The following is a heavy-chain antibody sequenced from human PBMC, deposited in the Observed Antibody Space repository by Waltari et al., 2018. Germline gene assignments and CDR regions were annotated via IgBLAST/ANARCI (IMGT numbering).Heavy chain of an antibody. Sequence: QVQLHQWGAGLLKPSETLSLTCAVYGGSFSGYYWRWIRQPPGKGLEWIGEINHSGSTNYNPSLRSRVTISVDTSKNQFSLKLSSVTAANTAVYYCAGGRPHSYSSGWWTEDYWGQGTLVTVSS. CDR3: AGGRPHSYSSGWWTEDY. V-gene: IGHV4-34*01. J-gene: IGHJ4*02. CDR1: GGSFSGYY. D-gene: IGHD6-19*01. CDR2: INHSGST.